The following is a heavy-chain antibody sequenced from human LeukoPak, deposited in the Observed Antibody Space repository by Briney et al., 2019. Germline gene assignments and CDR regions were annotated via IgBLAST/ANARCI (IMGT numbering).Heavy chain of an antibody. CDR2: IKQDGSEE. CDR3: AKDRDYDFWSGYYSDAFDI. CDR1: GFTFSSYW. Sequence: PGGSLRLSCAASGFTFSSYWMSWVRQAPGKGLEWVANIKQDGSEEYYVDSVKGRFTISRDNSKNTLYLQMNSLRAEDTAVYYCAKDRDYDFWSGYYSDAFDIRGQGTMVTVSS. D-gene: IGHD3-3*01. J-gene: IGHJ3*02. V-gene: IGHV3-7*03.